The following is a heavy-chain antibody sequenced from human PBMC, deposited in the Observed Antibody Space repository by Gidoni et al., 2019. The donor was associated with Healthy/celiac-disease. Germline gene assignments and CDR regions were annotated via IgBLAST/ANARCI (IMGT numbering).Heavy chain of an antibody. V-gene: IGHV1-2*04. Sequence: QVQLVQSGAEVKKPGASVKVACKASGYTFTGYYMHWVRQAPGQGLEWMGWINPNSGGTNYAQKFQGWVTMTRDTSISTAYMELSRLRSDDTAVYYCARDHATATIGDYYYYGMDVWGQGTTVTVSS. CDR3: ARDHATATIGDYYYYGMDV. CDR1: GYTFTGYY. D-gene: IGHD5-18*01. J-gene: IGHJ6*02. CDR2: INPNSGGT.